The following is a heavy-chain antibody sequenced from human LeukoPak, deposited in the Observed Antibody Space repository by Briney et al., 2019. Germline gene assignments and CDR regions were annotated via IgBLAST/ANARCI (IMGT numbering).Heavy chain of an antibody. D-gene: IGHD3-22*01. CDR3: AKGIYDSSGYYYLGAFDI. J-gene: IGHJ3*02. CDR1: GFTFNNYV. CDR2: ISWNSGSI. V-gene: IGHV3-9*01. Sequence: GGSLRLSCEASGFTFNNYVMTWVRQAPGKGLEWVSGISWNSGSIGYADSVKGRFTISRDNAKNSLYLQMNSLRAEDTALYYCAKGIYDSSGYYYLGAFDIWGQGTMVTVSS.